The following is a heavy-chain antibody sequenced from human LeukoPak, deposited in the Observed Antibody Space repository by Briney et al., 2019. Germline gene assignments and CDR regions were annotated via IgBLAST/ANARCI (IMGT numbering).Heavy chain of an antibody. J-gene: IGHJ3*02. D-gene: IGHD2-15*01. CDR3: ARRSLGYCSGGSCYYNGAFDI. Sequence: GESLKISCKGSGYSFTSCWIGWVRQMPGKGLEWMGIIYPGDSDTRYSPSFQGQVTVSADKSISTAYLQWSSLKASDTAMYYCARRSLGYCSGGSCYYNGAFDIWGQGTMVTVSS. V-gene: IGHV5-51*01. CDR2: IYPGDSDT. CDR1: GYSFTSCW.